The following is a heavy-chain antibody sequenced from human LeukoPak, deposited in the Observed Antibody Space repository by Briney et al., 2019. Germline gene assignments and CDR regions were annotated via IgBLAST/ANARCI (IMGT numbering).Heavy chain of an antibody. V-gene: IGHV1-18*01. J-gene: IGHJ6*02. D-gene: IGHD3-3*01. CDR1: GYTFTSYG. CDR3: ASSGQVYYYYGMDV. Sequence: ASVKVSCKASGYTFTSYGISWVRQAPGQGLEWMGWISAYNGNTNYAQKLQVSVTMTTATSTSTAYMELRSLRSDDTAVYYCASSGQVYYYYGMDVWGQGTTVTVSS. CDR2: ISAYNGNT.